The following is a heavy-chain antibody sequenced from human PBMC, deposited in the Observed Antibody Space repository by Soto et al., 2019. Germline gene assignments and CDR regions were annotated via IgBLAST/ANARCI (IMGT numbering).Heavy chain of an antibody. V-gene: IGHV3-23*01. CDR1: GFTFSSYA. Sequence: EVQLLESGGGLVQPGGSLRLSCAASGFTFSSYAMSWVRQAPGKGLEWVSAISGSGGSTYYADSVKGRFTISRDNSKNTPYLQMNSLRAQDTAVYYCAKTQEPDYYDSSGYLFDPWGQGTLVTVSS. J-gene: IGHJ5*02. CDR3: AKTQEPDYYDSSGYLFDP. D-gene: IGHD3-22*01. CDR2: ISGSGGST.